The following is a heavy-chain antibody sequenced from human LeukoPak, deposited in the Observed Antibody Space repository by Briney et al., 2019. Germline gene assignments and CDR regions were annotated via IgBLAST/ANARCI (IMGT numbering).Heavy chain of an antibody. CDR1: GFTFSSYA. V-gene: IGHV3-64D*06. D-gene: IGHD3-16*02. CDR2: ISSNGGST. CDR3: VKDRVSLGITFGGVIVTNFDY. J-gene: IGHJ4*02. Sequence: PGGSLRLSCSASGFTFSSYAMHWVRQAPGKGLEYVSAISSNGGSTYYADSVKGRFTISRDNSKNTLCLQMSSLRAEDTAVYYCVKDRVSLGITFGGVIVTNFDYWGQETLVTVSS.